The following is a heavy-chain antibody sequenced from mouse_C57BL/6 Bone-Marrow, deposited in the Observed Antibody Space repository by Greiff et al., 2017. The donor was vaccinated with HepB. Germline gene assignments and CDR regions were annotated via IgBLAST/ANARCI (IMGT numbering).Heavy chain of an antibody. Sequence: QVQLKQPGAELVRPGSSVKLSCKASGYTFTSYWMHWVKQRPIQGLEWIGNIDPSDSETHYNQKFKDKATLTVDKSSSTAYMQLSSLTSEDSAVYYCARYYSNYEDYFDYWGQGTTLTVSS. J-gene: IGHJ2*01. D-gene: IGHD2-5*01. V-gene: IGHV1-52*01. CDR2: IDPSDSET. CDR1: GYTFTSYW. CDR3: ARYYSNYEDYFDY.